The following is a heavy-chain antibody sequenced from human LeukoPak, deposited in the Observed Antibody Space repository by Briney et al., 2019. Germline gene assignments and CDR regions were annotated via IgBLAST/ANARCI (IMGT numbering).Heavy chain of an antibody. J-gene: IGHJ4*02. CDR3: ARVSGCFDY. Sequence: GGSLRLSCAASGFTFSSYAMHWVRQAPGKGLEWVAVISYDGSNKYYADSVKGRFTISRDNSKNTLYLQMNSLRAEDTAVYYCARVSGCFDYWGQGTLVTVSS. D-gene: IGHD3-10*01. CDR1: GFTFSSYA. CDR2: ISYDGSNK. V-gene: IGHV3-30-3*01.